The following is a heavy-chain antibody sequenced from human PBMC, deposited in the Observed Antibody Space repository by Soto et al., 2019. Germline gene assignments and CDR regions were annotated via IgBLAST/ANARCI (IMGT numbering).Heavy chain of an antibody. D-gene: IGHD2-2*01. CDR2: ISSSGSTI. V-gene: IGHV3-11*01. Sequence: GGSLRLSCAASGFTFSDYYMSWIRQAPEKGLEWVSYISSSGSTIYYADSVKGRFTISRDNAKNSLYLQMNSLRAEDTAVYYCARDERVVPAAHYYYYMDVWGKGTTVTVSS. J-gene: IGHJ6*03. CDR3: ARDERVVPAAHYYYYMDV. CDR1: GFTFSDYY.